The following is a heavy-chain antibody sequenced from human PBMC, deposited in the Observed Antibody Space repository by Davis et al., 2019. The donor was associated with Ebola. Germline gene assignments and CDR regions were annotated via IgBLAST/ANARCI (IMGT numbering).Heavy chain of an antibody. CDR1: GFTFSSYW. J-gene: IGHJ4*02. CDR2: IKQDGSEK. D-gene: IGHD3-22*01. V-gene: IGHV3-7*03. Sequence: PGGSLRLSCAASGFTFSSYWMSWVRQAPGKGLEWVANIKQDGSEKYYVDSVKGRFTISRDNAKNSLYLQMNSLRAEDTAVYYCAREQDYYDSSGSLGLNYWGQGTLVTVSS. CDR3: AREQDYYDSSGSLGLNY.